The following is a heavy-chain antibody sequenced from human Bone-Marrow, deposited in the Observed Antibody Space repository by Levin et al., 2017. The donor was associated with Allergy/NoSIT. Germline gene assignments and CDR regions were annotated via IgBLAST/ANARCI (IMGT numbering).Heavy chain of an antibody. Sequence: PGESLKISCKASGYTFMTYGISWVRQAPGQGLEWMGWISGYNGNTDYAQKFQGRITMTTDTSMNTAYMEVRSLRSDDTAVYFCARVDYYESSGYYYFWGQGTLVTVSS. CDR2: ISGYNGNT. J-gene: IGHJ4*02. CDR1: GYTFMTYG. V-gene: IGHV1-18*01. D-gene: IGHD3-22*01. CDR3: ARVDYYESSGYYYF.